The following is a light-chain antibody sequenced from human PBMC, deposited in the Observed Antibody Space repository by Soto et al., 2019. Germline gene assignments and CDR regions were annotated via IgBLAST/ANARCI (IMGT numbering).Light chain of an antibody. CDR2: DAS. J-gene: IGKJ2*01. V-gene: IGKV3-11*01. CDR3: QQRSNWPRT. Sequence: EIVLTQSPATLSLSPGERATLSCRASQSVTSYLAWYQQKPGQAPRLLIFDASNRATGIPARFSGSGSGTDFTLTISSLEPEAFAVYYCQQRSNWPRTFGLGTKLEIK. CDR1: QSVTSY.